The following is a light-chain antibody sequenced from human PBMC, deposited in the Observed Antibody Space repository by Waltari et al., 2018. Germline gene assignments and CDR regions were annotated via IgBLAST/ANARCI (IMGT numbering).Light chain of an antibody. CDR1: SNDVGSYNR. J-gene: IGLJ3*02. V-gene: IGLV2-18*02. CDR2: EVS. Sequence: QSALTQPPSVSGSPGQSVTISCTGTSNDVGSYNRVSWYQQPPGTAPKLMIYEVSNRPSGVPDRFSGSTSGNTASLTISGLQPEDEAEYYCNSFTTSTTWVFGGGTRVTVL. CDR3: NSFTTSTTWV.